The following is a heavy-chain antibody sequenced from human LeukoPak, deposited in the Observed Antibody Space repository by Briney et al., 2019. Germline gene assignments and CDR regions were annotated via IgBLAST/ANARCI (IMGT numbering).Heavy chain of an antibody. Sequence: GGSLRLSCAASGFTFSSYSMNWVRQAPGKGLEWVSYISSSSTIYYADSVKGRFTISRDNSKNTLYLQMNSLRAEDTAVYYCANLWELPGYYYMDVWGKGTTVTVSS. J-gene: IGHJ6*03. V-gene: IGHV3-48*01. CDR3: ANLWELPGYYYMDV. CDR2: ISSSSTI. D-gene: IGHD1-26*01. CDR1: GFTFSSYS.